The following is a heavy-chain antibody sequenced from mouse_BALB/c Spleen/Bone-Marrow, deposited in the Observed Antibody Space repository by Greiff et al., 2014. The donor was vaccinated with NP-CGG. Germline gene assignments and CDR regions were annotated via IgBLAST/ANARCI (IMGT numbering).Heavy chain of an antibody. CDR3: ANYYYGSHFDY. V-gene: IGHV14-3*02. CDR2: IDPANGNT. CDR1: GFNIKDTY. Sequence: EVQLQQSGAALVKPGASVKLSCTASGFNIKDTYMHWVKQRPEQGLEWIGRIDPANGNTKYDPKFQGKATITADTSSNTAYLQLSSLTSEDTAVYYCANYYYGSHFDYWGQGTTLTVS. D-gene: IGHD1-1*01. J-gene: IGHJ2*01.